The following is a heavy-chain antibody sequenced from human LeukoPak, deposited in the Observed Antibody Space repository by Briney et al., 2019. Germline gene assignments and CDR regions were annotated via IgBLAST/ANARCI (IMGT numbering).Heavy chain of an antibody. Sequence: GGSLRLSCTASGFIFGDYGMSWFRQAPGKGLEWVGFIRSKACGGTTEYAASVKGRFTISRDDPKSIAYLQMNSLKTEDTTVYYCSRSRRVYCGGGCYSFDYWGQGTLVTVSS. J-gene: IGHJ4*02. CDR3: SRSRRVYCGGGCYSFDY. D-gene: IGHD2-21*02. CDR1: GFIFGDYG. CDR2: IRSKACGGTT. V-gene: IGHV3-49*03.